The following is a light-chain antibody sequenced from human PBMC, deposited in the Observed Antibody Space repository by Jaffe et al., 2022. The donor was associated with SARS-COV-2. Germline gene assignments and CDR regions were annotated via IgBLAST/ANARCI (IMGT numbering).Light chain of an antibody. J-gene: IGKJ1*01. V-gene: IGKV3-20*01. CDR1: QSVSGSY. Sequence: EIVLTQSPGTLCLSPGERATLSCRASQSVSGSYLAWYQHRPGQAPRLLIYGASNRATGIPDRFSGGGSGTDFTLTISRVEPEDFAVYYCQQYGSLPPWTFGQGTKVEV. CDR2: GAS. CDR3: QQYGSLPPWT.